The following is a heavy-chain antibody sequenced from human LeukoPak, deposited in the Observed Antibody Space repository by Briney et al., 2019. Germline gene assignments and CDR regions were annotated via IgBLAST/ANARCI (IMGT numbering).Heavy chain of an antibody. CDR3: ARYVHWFDP. CDR2: VHHSADT. V-gene: IGHV4-38-2*01. Sequence: PSETLSLTCAVSGYSISCGYYWGWIRQSPGKGLEYIGSVHHSADTYYNPSLKSRVTMSIDTSKNQFSLKLNSVTAADTAVYYCARYVHWFDPWGQGTLVTVSS. J-gene: IGHJ5*02. D-gene: IGHD3-10*02. CDR1: GYSISCGYY.